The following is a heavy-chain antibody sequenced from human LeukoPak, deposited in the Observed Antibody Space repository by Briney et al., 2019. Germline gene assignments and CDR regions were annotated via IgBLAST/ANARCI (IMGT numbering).Heavy chain of an antibody. CDR2: IYYSETT. J-gene: IGHJ6*03. Sequence: SETLSLTCTVSGGSISSSNYYWDWIRQPPGKGLERIGSIYYSETTYDNPSLKSRVTMSIDTSKNQFSLKLSSVTAADSAVYYCARQRADYYYYYIDVWGKGTTVTVS. V-gene: IGHV4-39*01. CDR3: ARQRADYYYYYIDV. CDR1: GGSISSSNYY.